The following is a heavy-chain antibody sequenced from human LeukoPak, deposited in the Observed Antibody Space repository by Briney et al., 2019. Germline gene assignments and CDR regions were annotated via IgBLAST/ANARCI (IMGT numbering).Heavy chain of an antibody. D-gene: IGHD1-20*01. J-gene: IGHJ6*03. Sequence: GGSLRLSCAASGFTFSSNSMNWVRQAPGKGLEWVSVIYSGGSTYYADSVKGRFTISRDNSKNTLYLQMNSLRAEDTAVYYCARETYNWNDVDYYYMDVWGKGTTVTVSS. CDR1: GFTFSSNS. CDR3: ARETYNWNDVDYYYMDV. CDR2: IYSGGST. V-gene: IGHV3-66*02.